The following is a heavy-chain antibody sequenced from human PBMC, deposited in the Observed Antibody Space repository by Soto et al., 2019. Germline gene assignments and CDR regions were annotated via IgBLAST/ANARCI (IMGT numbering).Heavy chain of an antibody. D-gene: IGHD6-19*01. CDR1: GFIVSSYY. V-gene: IGHV3-53*01. CDR2: IYSGGST. Sequence: EVQLVESGGGLIQPGGSLRLSCAGSGFIVSSYYMSWVRQAPGKGLEWISDIYSGGSTYYADSVKGRFTISRANSENTLYHQLNRLRAEDTAVYYCAKSGGNGWFADAFDVWGQGTMVTVSS. CDR3: AKSGGNGWFADAFDV. J-gene: IGHJ3*01.